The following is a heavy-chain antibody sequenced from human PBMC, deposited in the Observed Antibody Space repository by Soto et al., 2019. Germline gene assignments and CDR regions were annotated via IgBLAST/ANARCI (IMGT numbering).Heavy chain of an antibody. Sequence: QVTLKQSGPVLVKPAETLTLTCTVSGFSLSNTLMGVSWIRQPPGGALEWLAHIFSNDEASYSTSLRSRLTISKQTSKSQVVLTMTNMHPVDTGTYYCPRIEGSRGFDPWGQGTLVTVSS. V-gene: IGHV2-26*01. CDR1: GFSLSNTLMG. CDR3: PRIEGSRGFDP. J-gene: IGHJ5*02. D-gene: IGHD6-13*01. CDR2: IFSNDEA.